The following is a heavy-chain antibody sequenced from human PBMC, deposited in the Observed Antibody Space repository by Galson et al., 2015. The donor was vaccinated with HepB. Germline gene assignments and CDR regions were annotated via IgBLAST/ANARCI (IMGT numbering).Heavy chain of an antibody. CDR1: GFTFSTYA. V-gene: IGHV3-21*01. Sequence: SLRLSCAASGFTFSTYAMHWVRQAPGKGLEWVSSISDGGSFIYYADSVKGRFTISRDNAKNSLYLQMNSLGAEDTAVYHCARDYTSWSRDYWGQGTLVTVSS. CDR3: ARDYTSWSRDY. D-gene: IGHD2-2*01. CDR2: ISDGGSFI. J-gene: IGHJ4*02.